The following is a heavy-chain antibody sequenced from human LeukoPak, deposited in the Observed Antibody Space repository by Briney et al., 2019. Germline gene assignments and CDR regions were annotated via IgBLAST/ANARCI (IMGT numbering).Heavy chain of an antibody. CDR1: GYTFTSYY. Sequence: ASVKVSCKASGYTFTSYYMHWVRQAPGQGLEWMGWISAYNGNTNYAQKLQGRVTMTTDTSTSTAYMELRSLRSDDTAVYYCARDGDYYGSGSPWYYFDYWGQGTLVTVSS. CDR3: ARDGDYYGSGSPWYYFDY. V-gene: IGHV1-18*04. CDR2: ISAYNGNT. J-gene: IGHJ4*02. D-gene: IGHD3-10*01.